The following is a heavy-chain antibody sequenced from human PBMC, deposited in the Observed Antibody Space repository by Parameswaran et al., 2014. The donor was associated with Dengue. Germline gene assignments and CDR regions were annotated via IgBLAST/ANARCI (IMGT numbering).Heavy chain of an antibody. D-gene: IGHD3-10*01. J-gene: IGHJ4*02. CDR2: IYYSGST. CDR3: ARDRYGSGSYARDY. Sequence: RWIRQPQEGLEWIGYIYYSGSTYYNPSLKSRVTISVDTSKNQFSLKLSSVTAADTAVYYCARDRYGSGSYARDYWGQGTLVTVSS. V-gene: IGHV4-31*02.